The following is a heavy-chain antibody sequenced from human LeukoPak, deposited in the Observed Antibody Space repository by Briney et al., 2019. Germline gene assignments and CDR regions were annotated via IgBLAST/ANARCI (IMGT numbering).Heavy chain of an antibody. Sequence: PGRSLRLSCAASGFTFSSYGMHWVRQPPGKGLEWVSVLYSGGSTYYADSVKGRFTISRDNPKNTLYLQMNSLRAGDTAVYFCARLGSTVTHFDYWGQGTLVTVSS. CDR1: GFTFSSYG. CDR3: ARLGSTVTHFDY. CDR2: LYSGGST. J-gene: IGHJ4*02. D-gene: IGHD4-17*01. V-gene: IGHV3-66*01.